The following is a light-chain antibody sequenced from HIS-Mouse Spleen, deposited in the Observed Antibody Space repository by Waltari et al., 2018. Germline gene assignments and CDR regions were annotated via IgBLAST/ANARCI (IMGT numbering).Light chain of an antibody. Sequence: DIQLTQSPSFLSASVGDRVTITCRASQGISSYLAWYQQKQGKAPKLLIYAASNLQSGSPSRFSGSGSATEFTLTISILQPEDFATYYCQQLNSYPPTFGQGTKVEIK. CDR2: AAS. CDR1: QGISSY. CDR3: QQLNSYPPT. V-gene: IGKV1-9*01. J-gene: IGKJ1*01.